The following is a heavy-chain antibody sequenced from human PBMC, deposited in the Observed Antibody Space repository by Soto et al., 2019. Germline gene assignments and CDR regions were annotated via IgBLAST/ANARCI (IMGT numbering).Heavy chain of an antibody. D-gene: IGHD2-8*01. V-gene: IGHV6-1*01. CDR3: ARVRLVYGDYYMDV. CDR2: TYYRSKWYN. J-gene: IGHJ6*03. CDR1: GDSVSSNSAA. Sequence: SQTLSLTCAISGDSVSSNSAAWNWTRQSPSRGPEWLGRTYYRSKWYNDYAVSVKSRITISPDTTKNQFSLQLNSVTPEDTAVYYCARVRLVYGDYYMDVWGKGTTVTVSS.